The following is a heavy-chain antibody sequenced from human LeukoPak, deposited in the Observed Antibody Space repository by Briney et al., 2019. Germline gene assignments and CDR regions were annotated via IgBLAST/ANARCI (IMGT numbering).Heavy chain of an antibody. D-gene: IGHD5-12*01. CDR2: IRSKANSYAT. CDR1: GVTFSGSA. V-gene: IGHV3-73*01. CDR3: TSASGLNDY. Sequence: GGSLRLSCAASGVTFSGSAMHWVRQASGKGLEWVGRIRSKANSYATAYAASVKGRFTISRDDSKNTAYLQMNSLKTEDTAVYYCTSASGLNDYWGQGTLVTVSS. J-gene: IGHJ4*02.